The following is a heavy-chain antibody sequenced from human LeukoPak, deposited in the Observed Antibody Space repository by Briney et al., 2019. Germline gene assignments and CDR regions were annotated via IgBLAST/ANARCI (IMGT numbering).Heavy chain of an antibody. J-gene: IGHJ3*01. D-gene: IGHD2-21*02. CDR3: ARDFLRTASPDAFDF. V-gene: IGHV4-31*03. CDR2: ISYSVNT. CDR1: GDSISSDGYS. Sequence: SQTLSLTCTVSGDSISSDGYSWTWIRQPPGKGLEWIAHISYSVNTYYNPSLKSRVTLSVDASKNQFSLNLTSVTAADTAIYYGARDFLRTASPDAFDFWGQGTMVTVSS.